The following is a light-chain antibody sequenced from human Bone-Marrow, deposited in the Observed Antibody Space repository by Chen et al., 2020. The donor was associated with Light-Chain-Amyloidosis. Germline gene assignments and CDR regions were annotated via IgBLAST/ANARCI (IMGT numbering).Light chain of an antibody. Sequence: DIQMTQSPSSLSASVGDKVTITCQASQNIDNYVNWYQQKPGQAPKVLIYDASNLQAGVPSRFSGSRSWADFTFTINNLQPEDVATYYCQQYDDVPLGFIFGGGTKVAIK. CDR2: DAS. V-gene: IGKV1-33*01. CDR3: QQYDDVPLGFI. J-gene: IGKJ4*01. CDR1: QNIDNY.